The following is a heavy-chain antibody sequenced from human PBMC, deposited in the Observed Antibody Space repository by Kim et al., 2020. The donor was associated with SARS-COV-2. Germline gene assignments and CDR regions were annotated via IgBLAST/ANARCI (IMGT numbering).Heavy chain of an antibody. CDR3: AKGTTSTTYSATDY. V-gene: IGHV3-23*01. Sequence: ADSVEGRFTISRENSKNTLSLQMNSLRAEDTAVYYCAKGTTSTTYSATDYWGQGTLVTVSS. J-gene: IGHJ4*02. D-gene: IGHD2-2*01.